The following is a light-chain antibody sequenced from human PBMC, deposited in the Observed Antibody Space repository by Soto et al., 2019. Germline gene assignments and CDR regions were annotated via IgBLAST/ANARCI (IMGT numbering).Light chain of an antibody. CDR2: WAS. V-gene: IGKV4-1*01. J-gene: IGKJ2*01. CDR1: QSVLYSSNNKNY. CDR3: QQYYSTPFPYT. Sequence: DIVMTQSPDSLAVSLGERATINCKSSQSVLYSSNNKNYLAWYQQKPGQPPKLLIYWASTRESGVPDRLSGSGSGTDFTLTISSLQAEDVAVYYCQQYYSTPFPYTFGQGTKLEIK.